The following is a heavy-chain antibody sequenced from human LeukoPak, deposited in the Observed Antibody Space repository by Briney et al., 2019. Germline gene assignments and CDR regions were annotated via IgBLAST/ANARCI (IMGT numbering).Heavy chain of an antibody. CDR3: ARVLSAEGVVVAARNWFDP. V-gene: IGHV4-61*02. Sequence: SETLSLTCTVSGGSISSGSYYWSWIRQPAGKGLEWIGRIYASGSTNYNPSLKSRVTISVDTSKNQFSLKLSSVTAADTAVYYCARVLSAEGVVVAARNWFDPWGQGTLVTVSS. D-gene: IGHD2-15*01. CDR2: IYASGST. CDR1: GGSISSGSYY. J-gene: IGHJ5*02.